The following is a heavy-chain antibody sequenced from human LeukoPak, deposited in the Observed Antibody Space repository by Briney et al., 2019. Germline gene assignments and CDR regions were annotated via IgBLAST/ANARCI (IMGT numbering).Heavy chain of an antibody. CDR3: ARGRRMIVIGRPHYFDY. J-gene: IGHJ4*02. Sequence: SETLSLTCAVYGGSFSGYYWSWIRQPPGKGLEWIGEINHSGSTNYNPSLKSRVTISVDTSKNQFSLKLSSVTAADTAVYYCARGRRMIVIGRPHYFDYWGQGTLVTVSS. D-gene: IGHD3-22*01. V-gene: IGHV4-34*01. CDR1: GGSFSGYY. CDR2: INHSGST.